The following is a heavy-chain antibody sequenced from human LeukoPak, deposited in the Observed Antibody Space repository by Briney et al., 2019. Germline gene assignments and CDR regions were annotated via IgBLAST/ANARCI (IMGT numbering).Heavy chain of an antibody. Sequence: VASVKVSCKASGYTFTGYYMHWVRQAPGRGLEWMGWIHPKTGDTNYVEKFRGRVTMTRDTSINTVYIDLSLTSDDTAVYYCAKFDQDWGTFDYWGQGTVVTVSS. D-gene: IGHD7-27*01. V-gene: IGHV1-2*02. CDR3: AKFDQDWGTFDY. CDR1: GYTFTGYY. J-gene: IGHJ4*02. CDR2: IHPKTGDT.